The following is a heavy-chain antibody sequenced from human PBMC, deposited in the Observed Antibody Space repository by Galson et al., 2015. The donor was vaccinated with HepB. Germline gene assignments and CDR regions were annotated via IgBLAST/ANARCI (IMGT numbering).Heavy chain of an antibody. CDR1: GFTFSSYG. J-gene: IGHJ4*02. D-gene: IGHD2-2*01. CDR2: ISYDGSNK. CDR3: VPLVVPAAKGSKEIFDY. V-gene: IGHV3-30*03. Sequence: SLRLSCAASGFTFSSYGMHWVRQAPGKGLEWVAVISYDGSNKYYADSVKGRFTISRDNSKNTLYLQMNSLRAEDTAVYYCVPLVVPAAKGSKEIFDYWGQGTLVTVSS.